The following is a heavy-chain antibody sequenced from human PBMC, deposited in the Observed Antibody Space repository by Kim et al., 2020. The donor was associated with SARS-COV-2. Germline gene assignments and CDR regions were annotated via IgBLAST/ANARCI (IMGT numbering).Heavy chain of an antibody. D-gene: IGHD3-3*01. CDR3: ARDHADFFGWFDP. J-gene: IGHJ5*02. V-gene: IGHV4-39*07. Sequence: YNPALQSRVTISVDTSKNQFSLKRSSVTAADTAVYYCARDHADFFGWFDPWGQGTLVTVSS.